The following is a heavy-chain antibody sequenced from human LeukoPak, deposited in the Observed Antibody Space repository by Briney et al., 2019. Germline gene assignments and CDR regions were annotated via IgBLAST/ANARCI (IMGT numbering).Heavy chain of an antibody. J-gene: IGHJ4*02. Sequence: GGSLRLSCAASGFTFSSYEMNWVRQAPGKGLEWVSFISSSGSTIYYADSVKGRFTISRDNAKNSLYLQVNSLRAEDTAVYYCAREQIYDFWSGYYRSFDYWGQRTLVTVSS. CDR3: AREQIYDFWSGYYRSFDY. CDR2: ISSSGSTI. D-gene: IGHD3-3*01. V-gene: IGHV3-48*03. CDR1: GFTFSSYE.